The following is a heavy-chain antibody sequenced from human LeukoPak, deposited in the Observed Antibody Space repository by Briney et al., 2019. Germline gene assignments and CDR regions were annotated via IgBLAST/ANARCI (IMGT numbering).Heavy chain of an antibody. CDR1: GGSISSSSYY. CDR3: ARLYFDSSGYYQICYFDY. V-gene: IGHV4-39*01. J-gene: IGHJ4*02. Sequence: SETLSLTCTVSGGSISSSSYYWGWIRQPPGKGLEWIGSIYYSGSTYYNPSLKSRVTISVDTSKNQFSLNLSTVTAADTAVYYCARLYFDSSGYYQICYFDYWGQGTLVTVSS. CDR2: IYYSGST. D-gene: IGHD3-22*01.